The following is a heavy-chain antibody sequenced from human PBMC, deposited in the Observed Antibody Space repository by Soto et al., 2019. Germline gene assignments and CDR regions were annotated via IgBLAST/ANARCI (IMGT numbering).Heavy chain of an antibody. V-gene: IGHV3-23*01. CDR1: AFTFSSYA. CDR2: ISGSGGST. Sequence: GGSLRLSCAASAFTFSSYAMSWVRQASGKGLEWVSAISGSGGSTYYADSVKGRFTISRDNSKNTLYLQMNSLRAEDTAVYYCAKEAYYYDSSGYFYPYYFDYWGRGYLVTVSS. CDR3: AKEAYYYDSSGYFYPYYFDY. D-gene: IGHD3-22*01. J-gene: IGHJ4*02.